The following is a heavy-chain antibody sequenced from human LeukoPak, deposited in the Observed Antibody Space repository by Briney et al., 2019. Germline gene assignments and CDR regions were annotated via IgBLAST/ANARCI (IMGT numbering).Heavy chain of an antibody. J-gene: IGHJ4*02. Sequence: PGGSLRLSCTASRFTVSANYMSWVRQAPGKGLEWVSFIYSGGNTHNSDSVKGRFTISRDNSKNTLYLQMNSLRAEDTAVYYCARRAGDYSHPYDYWGQGTLVTVSS. D-gene: IGHD3-22*01. CDR1: RFTVSANY. CDR2: IYSGGNT. CDR3: ARRAGDYSHPYDY. V-gene: IGHV3-53*01.